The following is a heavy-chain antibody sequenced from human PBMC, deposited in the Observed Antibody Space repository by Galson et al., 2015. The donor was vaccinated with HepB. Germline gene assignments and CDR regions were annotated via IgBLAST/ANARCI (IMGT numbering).Heavy chain of an antibody. CDR2: ISAYNGNT. V-gene: IGHV1-18*01. CDR1: GYTFTSCG. J-gene: IGHJ4*02. CDR3: ARDRSTGTPPIINY. Sequence: SVKVSCKASGYTFTSCGISWVRQAPGQGLEWMGWISAYNGNTNYAQKLQGRVTMTTDTSTSTAYMELRSLRSDDTAVYYCARDRSTGTPPIINYWGQGTLVTVSS. D-gene: IGHD2-2*01.